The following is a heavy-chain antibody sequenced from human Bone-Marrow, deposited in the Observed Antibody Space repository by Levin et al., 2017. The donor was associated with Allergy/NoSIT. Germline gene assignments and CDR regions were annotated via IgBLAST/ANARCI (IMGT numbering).Heavy chain of an antibody. CDR3: ARGSSSSPGFFDY. CDR1: GYTFTSSP. CDR2: INTNTGHP. Sequence: ASVKVSCKASGYTFTSSPINWVRQAPGQGLEWMGWINTNTGHPIYAQGFPGRFVFSLDTSVSTAYLQLSSLKTEDTAIYYCARGSSSSPGFFDYWGQGTLVTVSS. V-gene: IGHV7-4-1*02. J-gene: IGHJ4*02. D-gene: IGHD6-6*01.